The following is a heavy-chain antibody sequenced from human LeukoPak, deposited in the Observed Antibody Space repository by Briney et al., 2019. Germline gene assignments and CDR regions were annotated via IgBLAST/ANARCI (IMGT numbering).Heavy chain of an antibody. CDR1: GFTFSSYA. V-gene: IGHV3-30-3*01. CDR2: ISYDGSNK. Sequence: AGRSLRLSCAASGFTFSSYAMHWVRQAPGKGLEWVAVISYDGSNKYYADSVKGRFTISRDNSKNTLYLQMNSLRAEDTAVYYCAKAGYSSGWYFQDYWGQGTLVTVSS. CDR3: AKAGYSSGWYFQDY. D-gene: IGHD6-19*01. J-gene: IGHJ4*02.